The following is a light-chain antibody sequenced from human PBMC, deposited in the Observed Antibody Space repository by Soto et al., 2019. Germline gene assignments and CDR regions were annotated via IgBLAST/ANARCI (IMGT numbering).Light chain of an antibody. CDR3: QQYGSSPMYT. CDR1: QSVSSNY. V-gene: IGKV3-20*01. Sequence: EIVLTQSPGTLYLSPGERATLSCRASQSVSSNYLAWYQQKPGQAPRLLIYGASTRATGLPDRFSGSGSGTDFTLTISRLEPEEFAVYYCQQYGSSPMYTFGQGTTREIK. CDR2: GAS. J-gene: IGKJ2*01.